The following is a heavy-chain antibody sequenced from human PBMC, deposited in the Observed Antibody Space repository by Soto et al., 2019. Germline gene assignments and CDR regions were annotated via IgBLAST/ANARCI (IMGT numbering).Heavy chain of an antibody. CDR2: IYYSGST. Sequence: SETLSLTCTVSGGSISSGGYYWSWIRQHPGKGLEWIGYIYYSGSTYYNPSLKSRVTISVDTSKNQFSLKLSSVTAADTAVYYCARESRHWEDSSGYYAAYFDYWGQGTLVTVSS. CDR3: ARESRHWEDSSGYYAAYFDY. J-gene: IGHJ4*02. CDR1: GGSISSGGYY. V-gene: IGHV4-31*03. D-gene: IGHD3-22*01.